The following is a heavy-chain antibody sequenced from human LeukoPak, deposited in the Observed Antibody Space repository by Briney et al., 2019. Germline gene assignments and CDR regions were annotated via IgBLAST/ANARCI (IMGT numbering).Heavy chain of an antibody. D-gene: IGHD3-16*01. CDR3: ASRRGGFYYYGLDV. V-gene: IGHV1-69*13. CDR1: GGTFSSYA. J-gene: IGHJ6*02. Sequence: GASVKVSCKASGGTFSSYAISWVRQAPGQGLEWMGGISPIFGTANYAQKFQGRVTITADESTSTAYMELSSLRSEDAAVYYCASRRGGFYYYGLDVWGQGTPVTVSS. CDR2: ISPIFGTA.